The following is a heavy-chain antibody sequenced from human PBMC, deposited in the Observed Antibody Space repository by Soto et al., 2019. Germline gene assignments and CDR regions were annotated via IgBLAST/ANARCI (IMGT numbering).Heavy chain of an antibody. CDR1: GFTFTSSA. CDR2: IVVGSGNT. D-gene: IGHD3-22*01. CDR3: AADVYYYDSSGSDY. J-gene: IGHJ4*02. Sequence: VKVSCKASGFTFTSSAVQLVRQARGQRLEWIGWIVVGSGNTNYAQKFQERVTITRDMSTSTAYMELSSLRSEDTAVYYCAADVYYYDSSGSDYWGQGTLVTVSS. V-gene: IGHV1-58*01.